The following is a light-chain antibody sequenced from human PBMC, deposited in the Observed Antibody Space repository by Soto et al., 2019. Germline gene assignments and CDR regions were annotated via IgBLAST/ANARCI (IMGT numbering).Light chain of an antibody. Sequence: EVVMTQSPATLSVSPGERVTLSCRASQNVSSNLAWLQQKPGQAPRLLIYAASTRATGLPARFSGSASGSDFTLTISSLQSEDSAIYYCQQYNNWPRTFGQGTKVEI. V-gene: IGKV3-15*01. CDR1: QNVSSN. J-gene: IGKJ1*01. CDR3: QQYNNWPRT. CDR2: AAS.